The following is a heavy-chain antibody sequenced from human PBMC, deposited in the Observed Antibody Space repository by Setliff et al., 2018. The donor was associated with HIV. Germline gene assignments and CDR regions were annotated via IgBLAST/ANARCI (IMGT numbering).Heavy chain of an antibody. Sequence: SETLSLTCTVSGGSVSNYYWSWIRQTPGKGLEWIGYIYTSGSTNHNPSLKSRVTISVDTSKNQFSLNLSSVTAADTAVYYCARHYYTDPFDYWGQGTLVTVSS. CDR3: ARHYYTDPFDY. D-gene: IGHD3-22*01. V-gene: IGHV4-4*08. CDR2: IYTSGST. CDR1: GGSVSNYY. J-gene: IGHJ4*02.